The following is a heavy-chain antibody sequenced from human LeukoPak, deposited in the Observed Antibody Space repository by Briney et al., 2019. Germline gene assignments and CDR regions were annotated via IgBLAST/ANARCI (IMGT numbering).Heavy chain of an antibody. Sequence: PGRSLRLSCAASGFTFDDYAMHWVRQAPGKGLEWVSGISWNSGSIGYADSVKGRFTISRDNAKNSLYLQMNSLRAEDTALYYCATIAAAGSPLDYYGMDVWGQGTTVTVSS. CDR1: GFTFDDYA. J-gene: IGHJ6*02. CDR3: ATIAAAGSPLDYYGMDV. CDR2: ISWNSGSI. V-gene: IGHV3-9*01. D-gene: IGHD6-13*01.